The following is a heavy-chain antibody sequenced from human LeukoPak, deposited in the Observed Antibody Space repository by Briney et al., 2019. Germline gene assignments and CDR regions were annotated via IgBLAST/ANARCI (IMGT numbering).Heavy chain of an antibody. CDR2: IYYSGST. V-gene: IGHV4-39*07. CDR1: GGSISSSSYY. D-gene: IGHD3-10*01. CDR3: ARTTMVRGTYYMDV. J-gene: IGHJ6*03. Sequence: SETLSLTCTVSGGSISSSSYYWGWIRQPPGKGLEWIGSIYYSGSTYYNPSLKSRVTISVDTSKNQFSLKLSSVTAADTAVYYCARTTMVRGTYYMDVWGKGTTVTVSS.